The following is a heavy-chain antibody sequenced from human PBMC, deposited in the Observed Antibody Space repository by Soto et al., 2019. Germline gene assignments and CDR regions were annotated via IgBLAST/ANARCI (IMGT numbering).Heavy chain of an antibody. CDR2: IDSGGNT. V-gene: IGHV3-53*01. CDR1: GFAVSSDY. Sequence: PGGSLRLSCAASGFAVSSDYMSWVRQAPGKGLEWVSVIDSGGNTYYADSVKGRFTISRDNSKNTLYLQMNSLRAEDTAVYYCAKDTTLDALDIVATMYFDYWGQGTLVTVSS. D-gene: IGHD5-12*01. CDR3: AKDTTLDALDIVATMYFDY. J-gene: IGHJ4*02.